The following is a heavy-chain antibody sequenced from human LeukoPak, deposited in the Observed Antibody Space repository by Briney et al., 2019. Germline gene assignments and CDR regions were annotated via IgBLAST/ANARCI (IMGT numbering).Heavy chain of an antibody. J-gene: IGHJ4*02. V-gene: IGHV4-61*02. Sequence: SETLSLTCTVSGGSISSGSYYWSWIRQPAGKGLEWIGRIYTSGSTNYNPSLKSRVSISLDTSQNQFSLKVSTVTAADTAVYYCAREGAARNFDYWGQGILVTVSS. D-gene: IGHD6-6*01. CDR2: IYTSGST. CDR3: AREGAARNFDY. CDR1: GGSISSGSYY.